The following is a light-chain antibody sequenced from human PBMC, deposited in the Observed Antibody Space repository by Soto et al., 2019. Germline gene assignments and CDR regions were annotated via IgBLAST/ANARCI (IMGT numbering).Light chain of an antibody. J-gene: IGKJ3*01. V-gene: IGKV3-15*01. CDR2: GAS. Sequence: DIVMTQSPDSLAVSLGERATINCKSSQSVSSNLAWYQQKPGQAPRLLIYGASTRATGIPARFSGSGSGTEFTLTISSLQSEDFAVYYCQQYNNWPPFTFGPGTKVDIK. CDR3: QQYNNWPPFT. CDR1: QSVSSN.